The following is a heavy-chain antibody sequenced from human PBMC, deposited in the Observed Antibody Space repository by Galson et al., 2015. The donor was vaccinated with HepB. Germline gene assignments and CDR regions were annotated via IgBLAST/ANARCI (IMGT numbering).Heavy chain of an antibody. CDR2: ISGSGGST. D-gene: IGHD3-10*01. CDR1: GFTFSSYA. Sequence: SLRLSCAASGFTFSSYAMSWVRQAPGKGLEWVSAISGSGGSTYYADSVKGRFTISRDNSKNTLYLQMNSLRAEDTAVYYCARDMVRGVIIQWGQGTLVTVSS. V-gene: IGHV3-23*01. CDR3: ARDMVRGVIIQ. J-gene: IGHJ4*02.